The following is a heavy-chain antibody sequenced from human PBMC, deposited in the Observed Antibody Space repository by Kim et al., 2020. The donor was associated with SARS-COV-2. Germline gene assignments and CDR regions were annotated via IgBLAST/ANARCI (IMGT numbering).Heavy chain of an antibody. J-gene: IGHJ4*02. CDR3: AKENFPYGDSPFDY. CDR2: ISWDGGST. Sequence: GGSLRLSCAASGFTFGDYTMHWVRQAPGKGLEWVSLISWDGGSTYYADSVKGRFTISRDNSKNSLYLQMNSLRTEDTALYYCAKENFPYGDSPFDYWGQGTLVTVSS. V-gene: IGHV3-43*01. CDR1: GFTFGDYT. D-gene: IGHD4-17*01.